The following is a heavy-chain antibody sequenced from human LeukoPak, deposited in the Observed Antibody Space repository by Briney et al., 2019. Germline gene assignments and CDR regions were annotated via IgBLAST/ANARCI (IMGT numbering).Heavy chain of an antibody. CDR3: ARSSYYDSSGSTPDY. J-gene: IGHJ4*02. Sequence: ASVKVSCKAAGYTFTGYYVHCVRPAPGQGRLWMGLNNPNSGGTNYAQKFQGRVTMTRDTSISTAYMELSRLRSDDTAVYYCARSSYYDSSGSTPDYWGQGTLVTVSS. V-gene: IGHV1-2*06. CDR2: NNPNSGGT. CDR1: GYTFTGYY. D-gene: IGHD3-22*01.